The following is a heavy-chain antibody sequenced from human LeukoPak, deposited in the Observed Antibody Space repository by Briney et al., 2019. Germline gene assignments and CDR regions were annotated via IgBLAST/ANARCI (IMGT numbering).Heavy chain of an antibody. CDR2: FDPEDGET. D-gene: IGHD3-10*01. CDR3: ATELYGSGSRPVAFDI. CDR1: GYTLTELS. V-gene: IGHV1-24*01. J-gene: IGHJ3*02. Sequence: ASVKVSCKVSGYTLTELSMHWVRQAPGKGLEWMGGFDPEDGETIYAQKFQGRVTMTEDTSTDTAYVELSSLRSEDTAVYYCATELYGSGSRPVAFDIWGQGTMVTVSS.